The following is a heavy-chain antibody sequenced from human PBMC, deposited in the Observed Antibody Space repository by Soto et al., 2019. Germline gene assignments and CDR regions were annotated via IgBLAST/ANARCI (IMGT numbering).Heavy chain of an antibody. V-gene: IGHV3-21*01. J-gene: IGHJ4*02. Sequence: LRLSCAASGFTFSSYSMNWVRQAPGKGLEWVSSISSSSSYIYYADSVKGRFTISRDNAKNSLYLQMNSLRAEDTAVYYCARDHCTNGVCLPHFDYWGQGTLVTVSS. CDR2: ISSSSSYI. D-gene: IGHD2-8*01. CDR3: ARDHCTNGVCLPHFDY. CDR1: GFTFSSYS.